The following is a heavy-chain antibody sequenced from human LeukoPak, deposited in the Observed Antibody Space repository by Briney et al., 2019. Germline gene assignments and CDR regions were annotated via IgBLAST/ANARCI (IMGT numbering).Heavy chain of an antibody. CDR3: ARDRPDYYYGMDV. CDR2: IYYSGST. Sequence: SGTLSLTCTVSGGSISSGGYYWSWIRQHPGKGLEWIGYIYYSGSTYYNPSLKSRVTISVDTSKNQFSLKLSSVTAADTAVYYCARDRPDYYYGMDVWGQGTTVTVSS. CDR1: GGSISSGGYY. V-gene: IGHV4-31*03. J-gene: IGHJ6*02.